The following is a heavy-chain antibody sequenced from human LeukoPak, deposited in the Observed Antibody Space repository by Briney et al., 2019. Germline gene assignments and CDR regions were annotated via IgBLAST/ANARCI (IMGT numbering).Heavy chain of an antibody. CDR3: ARGPSGNNNLWMDY. V-gene: IGHV3-20*04. CDR2: INWNGGST. J-gene: IGHJ4*02. D-gene: IGHD3-10*01. Sequence: GGSLRLSWAASGFTFDDYGRSWARQAPGKGLEWASGINWNGGSTGYADSVKGRFTISRDNAKNSLYLQMNSLRVEDTAVYYCARGPSGNNNLWMDYWGQGTLVSVSS. CDR1: GFTFDDYG.